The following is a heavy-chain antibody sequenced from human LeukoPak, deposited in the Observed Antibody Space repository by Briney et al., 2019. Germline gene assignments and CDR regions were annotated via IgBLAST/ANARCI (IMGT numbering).Heavy chain of an antibody. J-gene: IGHJ4*02. CDR3: ARDSDFWSGTFDY. Sequence: PGRSLRLSCAASGFSFDDYAMHWVRQVAGKGLEWVSGISWNSGSIGYADSVKGRFTISRDNAKNTLYLQMNSLRAEDTAVYYCARDSDFWSGTFDYWGQGTLVTVSS. D-gene: IGHD3-3*01. V-gene: IGHV3-9*01. CDR1: GFSFDDYA. CDR2: ISWNSGSI.